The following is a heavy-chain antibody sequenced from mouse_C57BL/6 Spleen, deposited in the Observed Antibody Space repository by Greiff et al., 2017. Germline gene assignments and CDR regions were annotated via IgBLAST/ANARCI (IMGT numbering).Heavy chain of an antibody. CDR1: GYTFTSYW. CDR2: IDPSDSET. J-gene: IGHJ4*01. CDR3: ARRGYGSSGGYAMDY. Sequence: VQLQQPGAELVRPGSSVKLSCKASGYTFTSYWMHWVKQRPIQGLEWIGNIDPSDSETHYNQKFKDKATVTVDKSSSTAYMQLSSLTSEDSAVXDCARRGYGSSGGYAMDYWGQGTSVTVSS. V-gene: IGHV1-52*01. D-gene: IGHD1-1*01.